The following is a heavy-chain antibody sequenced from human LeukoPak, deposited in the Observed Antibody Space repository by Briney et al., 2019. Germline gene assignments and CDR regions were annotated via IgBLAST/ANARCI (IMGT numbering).Heavy chain of an antibody. CDR3: ARGKWGYSYGSGAFDI. D-gene: IGHD5-18*01. J-gene: IGHJ3*02. Sequence: SETLSLTCAVYGGSFSGYYWRWIRQPPGKGLEWIGEINHSGSTNYNPSLKSRVTISVDTSKNQFSLKLSSVTAADTAVYYCARGKWGYSYGSGAFDIWGQGTMVTVSS. CDR1: GGSFSGYY. V-gene: IGHV4-34*01. CDR2: INHSGST.